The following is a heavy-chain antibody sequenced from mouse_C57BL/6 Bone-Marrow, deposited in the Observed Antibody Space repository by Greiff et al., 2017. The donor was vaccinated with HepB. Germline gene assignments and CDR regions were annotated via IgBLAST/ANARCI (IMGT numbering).Heavy chain of an antibody. CDR3: ARGGYY. Sequence: QVQLQQSGPELVKPGASVKISCKASGYAFSSSWMNWVKQRPGKGLEWIGRIYPGDGDTNYNGKFKGKDTLTADKSSSTAYMQLSSLTSEDSAVYFCARGGYYWGQGTLVTVSA. V-gene: IGHV1-82*01. CDR1: GYAFSSSW. CDR2: IYPGDGDT. D-gene: IGHD2-2*01. J-gene: IGHJ3*01.